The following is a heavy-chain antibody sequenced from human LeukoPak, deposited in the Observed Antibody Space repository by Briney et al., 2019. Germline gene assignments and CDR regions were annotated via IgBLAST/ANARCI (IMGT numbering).Heavy chain of an antibody. V-gene: IGHV7-4-1*02. CDR2: INTNTGNP. CDR3: ARDPSNGYYYDSSGNDY. D-gene: IGHD3-22*01. CDR1: GYTSTSYA. J-gene: IGHJ4*02. Sequence: ASVKVSCTASGYTSTSYAMNWVRQAPGQGLEWMGWINTNTGNPTYAQGFTGRFVFSLDTSVSAAYLQISSLKAEDTAVYYCARDPSNGYYYDSSGNDYWGQGTLVTVSS.